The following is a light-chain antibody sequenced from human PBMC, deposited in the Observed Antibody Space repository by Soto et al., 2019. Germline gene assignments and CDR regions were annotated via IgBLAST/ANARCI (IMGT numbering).Light chain of an antibody. CDR2: ATS. J-gene: IGKJ3*01. CDR3: HHYDNSPPFP. CDR1: QSLSNRY. Sequence: EILLTQSPGTLSLSPGERAILSCRASQSLSNRYLAWYQQMPGRAPRLLIHATSSRAAGIPDRFSGSGSGTDFTLTINRLEPKDFAVYYCHHYDNSPPFPFGPGTRVDI. V-gene: IGKV3-20*01.